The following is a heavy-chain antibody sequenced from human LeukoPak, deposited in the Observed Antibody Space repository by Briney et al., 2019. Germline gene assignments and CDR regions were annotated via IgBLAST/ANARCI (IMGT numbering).Heavy chain of an antibody. V-gene: IGHV1-46*01. J-gene: IGHJ4*02. CDR2: INPSGGST. D-gene: IGHD5-18*01. Sequence: VASVKVSCKASGYTFTSYYMHWVRQAPVHGLEWMGIINPSGGSTSYAQKFQGRVTMTRDTSTSTVYMELSSLRSEDTAVYYCARGEIQLWSFDYWGQGTLVTVSS. CDR3: ARGEIQLWSFDY. CDR1: GYTFTSYY.